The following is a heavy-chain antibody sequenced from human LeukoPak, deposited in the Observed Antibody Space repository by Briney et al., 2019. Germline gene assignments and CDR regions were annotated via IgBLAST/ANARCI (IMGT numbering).Heavy chain of an antibody. J-gene: IGHJ3*02. CDR3: ARVRSGWYDAFDI. V-gene: IGHV3-30*04. Sequence: PGRSLRLSCAASGFTFSSYAMHWVRQAPGKGLEWVTVISYDGSNTYYTDSVKGRFTISRDNSKNTLYLQMNSLRAEDTAVYYCARVRSGWYDAFDIWGQGTMVTVSP. CDR1: GFTFSSYA. D-gene: IGHD6-19*01. CDR2: ISYDGSNT.